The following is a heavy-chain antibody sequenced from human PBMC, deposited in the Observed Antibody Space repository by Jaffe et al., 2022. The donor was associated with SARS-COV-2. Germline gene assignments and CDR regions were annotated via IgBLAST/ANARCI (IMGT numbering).Heavy chain of an antibody. CDR3: ARDRGGGSSVYYFDY. Sequence: EVQLVESGGGLVKPGGSLRLSCAASGFTFSSYSMNWVRQAPGKGLEWVSSISSSSSYIYYADSVKGRFTISRDNAKNSLYLQMNSLRAEDTAVYYCARDRGGGSSVYYFDYWGQGTLVTVSS. CDR2: ISSSSSYI. V-gene: IGHV3-21*01. D-gene: IGHD2-15*01. CDR1: GFTFSSYS. J-gene: IGHJ4*02.